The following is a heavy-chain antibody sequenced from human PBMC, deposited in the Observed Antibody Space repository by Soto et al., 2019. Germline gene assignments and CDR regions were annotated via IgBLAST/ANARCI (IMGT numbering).Heavy chain of an antibody. V-gene: IGHV4-59*01. CDR3: ARRGGLGSCANGVCLPGDAFDI. CDR2: IYYSGAT. Sequence: SVTRSLPCTVSCASSSDYNCTLFRQHQGKGLDRISYIYYSGATNYNPSLKSRVTIPIDTSKNQFSLNLSSVTAADTAVYYCARRGGLGSCANGVCLPGDAFDIWGQGTMVTVSS. J-gene: IGHJ3*02. D-gene: IGHD2-8*01. CDR1: CASSSDYN.